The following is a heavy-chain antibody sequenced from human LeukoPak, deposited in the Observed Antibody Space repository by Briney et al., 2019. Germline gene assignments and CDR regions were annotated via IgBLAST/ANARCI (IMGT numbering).Heavy chain of an antibody. CDR1: GFTFSSNF. D-gene: IGHD3-10*01. J-gene: IGHJ5*02. CDR2: IYSGGST. CDR3: ARGSDYYNWFDP. V-gene: IGHV3-53*01. Sequence: GGSLRLSCAASGFTFSSNFMSWVRQAPGKGLEWVSVIYSGGSTYYADSVKGRFTISRDNSKNTLYLQMNSLRADDTAVYYCARGSDYYNWFDPWGQGTLVTVSS.